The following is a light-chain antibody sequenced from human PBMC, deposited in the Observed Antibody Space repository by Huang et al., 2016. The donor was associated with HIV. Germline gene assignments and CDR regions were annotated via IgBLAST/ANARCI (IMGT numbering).Light chain of an antibody. V-gene: IGKV1-5*03. CDR3: QQCYASSYT. CDR2: QAS. J-gene: IGKJ2*01. CDR1: QSIGTW. Sequence: DIQMTQSPSTLSASVGDRVTITCRARQSIGTWLAWYRQNPGKAPKLLISQASTLHNGVPSRFSGSGSGTQFTLTIRTLQPDDFAIYYCQQCYASSYTFGQGTNLEI.